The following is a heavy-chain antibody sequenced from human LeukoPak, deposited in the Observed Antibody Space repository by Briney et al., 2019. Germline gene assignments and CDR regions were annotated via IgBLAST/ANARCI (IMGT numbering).Heavy chain of an antibody. V-gene: IGHV1-2*02. CDR1: GYTFTGYY. Sequence: ASVKVSCKASGYTFTGYYMHWVRQAPGQGLEWMGWINPNSGGTNYAQKFQGRVTMTRVTSISTAYMELSRLRSDDTAVYYCARGAPYSSSWGFDPWGQGTLVTVSS. J-gene: IGHJ5*02. D-gene: IGHD6-13*01. CDR2: INPNSGGT. CDR3: ARGAPYSSSWGFDP.